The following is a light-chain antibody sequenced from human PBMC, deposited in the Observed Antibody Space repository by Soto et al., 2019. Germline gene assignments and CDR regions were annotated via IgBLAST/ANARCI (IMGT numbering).Light chain of an antibody. J-gene: IGKJ3*01. Sequence: DIQMTQSPSSLSASVGDRVTITCRASQGINNYLAWFQQKPGRVPKLLIYAAFTLLSGVPSRFSGRGSGTDFTLTIASLQPEDVASYYCQKYNSAPFTFGPGTKVDLK. CDR1: QGINNY. CDR2: AAF. CDR3: QKYNSAPFT. V-gene: IGKV1-27*01.